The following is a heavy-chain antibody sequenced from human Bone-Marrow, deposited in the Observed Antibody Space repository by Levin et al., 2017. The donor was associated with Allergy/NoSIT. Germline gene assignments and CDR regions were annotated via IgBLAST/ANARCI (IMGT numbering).Heavy chain of an antibody. CDR2: IRSKAYGGTT. D-gene: IGHD1-14*01. Sequence: GGSLRLSCTASGFTFGDYAMSWFRQAPGKGLEWVGFIRSKAYGGTTEYAASVKGRFTISRDDSKSIAYLQMNSLKTEDTAVYYCTRTETGAGIWYFDLWGRGTLVTVSS. CDR1: GFTFGDYA. CDR3: TRTETGAGIWYFDL. J-gene: IGHJ2*01. V-gene: IGHV3-49*03.